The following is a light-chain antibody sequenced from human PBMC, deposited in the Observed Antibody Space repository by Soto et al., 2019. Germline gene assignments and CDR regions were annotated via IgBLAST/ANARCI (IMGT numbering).Light chain of an antibody. CDR1: QSIPNNY. V-gene: IGKV3-20*01. Sequence: EIVLTQSAGTLSFSALERASVSCMASQSIPNNYLAWYQQKPGQAPRLLICAASRRATGIPDRFSGSGSGTDFTLTISRLEPEDFAVYHCHQYGRSPLTFGGGTKVDIK. CDR2: AAS. J-gene: IGKJ4*01. CDR3: HQYGRSPLT.